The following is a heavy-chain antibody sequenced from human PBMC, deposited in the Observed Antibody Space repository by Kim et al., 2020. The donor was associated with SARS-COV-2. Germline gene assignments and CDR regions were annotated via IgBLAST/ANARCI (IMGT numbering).Heavy chain of an antibody. Sequence: SETLSLTCTVSGGSISSGGYYWSWIRQHPGKGLEWIGYIYYSGSTYYNPSLKSRVTISVDTSKNQFSLKLSSVTAADTAVYYCARDFGDLGEPSNNWFDPWGQGTLVTVSS. V-gene: IGHV4-31*03. CDR1: GGSISSGGYY. CDR2: IYYSGST. J-gene: IGHJ5*02. D-gene: IGHD3-10*01. CDR3: ARDFGDLGEPSNNWFDP.